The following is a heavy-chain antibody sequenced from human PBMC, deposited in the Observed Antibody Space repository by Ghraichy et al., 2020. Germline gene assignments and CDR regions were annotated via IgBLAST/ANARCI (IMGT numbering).Heavy chain of an antibody. CDR2: IRAYNGNT. V-gene: IGHV1-18*01. J-gene: IGHJ4*02. CDR3: ARVVVVVAATGELAFDY. D-gene: IGHD2-15*01. Sequence: WIRAYNGNTNYAQKRQGRVTMTTAKSKSTAYMELRSLRSEDTAVDYCARVVVVVAATGELAFDYWGQVTLVTVSS.